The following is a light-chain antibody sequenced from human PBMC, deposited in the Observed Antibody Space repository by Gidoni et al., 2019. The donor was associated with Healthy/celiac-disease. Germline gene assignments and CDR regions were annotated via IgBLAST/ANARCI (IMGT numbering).Light chain of an antibody. V-gene: IGLV2-8*01. Sequence: QSALTQPPSASGSPGQSVTISCTGTSSDVGGYTYVSWYQQHPGKAPKLMLYEVSKRPSGVPDRFSGSRSGNTASLTVSGLQAEDEADYYCSSYAGSNNLVVFGGGTKLTVL. CDR2: EVS. J-gene: IGLJ2*01. CDR3: SSYAGSNNLVV. CDR1: SSDVGGYTY.